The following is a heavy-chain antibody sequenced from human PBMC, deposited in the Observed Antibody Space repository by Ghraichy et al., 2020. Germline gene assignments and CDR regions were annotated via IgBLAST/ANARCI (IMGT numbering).Heavy chain of an antibody. D-gene: IGHD3-22*01. Sequence: SQTLSLTCTVSGGSISSYYWSWIRQPPGKGLEWIGYIYYSGSTNYNPSLKSRVTISVDTSKNQFSLKLSSVTAADTAVYYCARQSADSSGYYFYFDYWGQGTLVTVSS. CDR2: IYYSGST. CDR1: GGSISSYY. V-gene: IGHV4-59*08. CDR3: ARQSADSSGYYFYFDY. J-gene: IGHJ4*02.